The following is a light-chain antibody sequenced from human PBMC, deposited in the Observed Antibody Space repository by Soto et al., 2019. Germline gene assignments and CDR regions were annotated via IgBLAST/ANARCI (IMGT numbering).Light chain of an antibody. V-gene: IGKV3-20*01. CDR3: QQYGSSHT. J-gene: IGKJ5*01. CDR2: GAS. CDR1: QSVTSTY. Sequence: SVLTQSPGTLSLSPGERATLSCRASQSVTSTYLAWYQQKPGQAPRLLIYGASSRAIGIPDRFSGSVSGSDFILTINRLEPEDFAVYYCQQYGSSHTFGQGTRLEIK.